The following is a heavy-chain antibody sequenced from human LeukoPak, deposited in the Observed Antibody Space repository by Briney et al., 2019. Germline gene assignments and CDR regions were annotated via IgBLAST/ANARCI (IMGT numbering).Heavy chain of an antibody. CDR3: ARAGRKGIVVVITLDY. D-gene: IGHD3-22*01. V-gene: IGHV4-39*01. CDR2: IYYSGST. Sequence: PSETLSLTCTVSGGSISSSSYYWGWIRQPPGKGLEWIGSIYYSGSTYYNPSLKSRVTISVDTSKSQFSLKLSSVTAADTAVYYCARAGRKGIVVVITLDYWGQGTLVTVSS. CDR1: GGSISSSSYY. J-gene: IGHJ4*02.